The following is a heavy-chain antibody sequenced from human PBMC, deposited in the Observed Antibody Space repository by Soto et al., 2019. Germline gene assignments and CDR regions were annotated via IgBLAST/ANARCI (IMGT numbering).Heavy chain of an antibody. CDR2: IYPGDSDT. Sequence: ESLKISCQGSGYRFSSCWIAWVRQMPGKGLEWMGIIYPGDSDTIYSPSFQGQVTFSVDKSTSTAYLQWSSLKASDTAMYYCTRQGSNGAYYYYGMDVWGQGTTVTVSS. CDR3: TRQGSNGAYYYYGMDV. V-gene: IGHV5-51*01. D-gene: IGHD2-8*01. J-gene: IGHJ6*02. CDR1: GYRFSSCW.